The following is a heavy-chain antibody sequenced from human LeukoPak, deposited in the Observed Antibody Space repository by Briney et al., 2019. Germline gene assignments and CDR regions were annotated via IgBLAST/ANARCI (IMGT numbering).Heavy chain of an antibody. CDR3: ASTTYYSGSYRPNFDY. D-gene: IGHD1-26*01. CDR2: IYYSGST. Sequence: SQTLSLTCTVSGGSISSGGYYWSRIRQHPGKGLEWIGYIYYSGSTYYNPSLKSRVTISVDTSKNQFSLKLSSVTAADTAVYYCASTTYYSGSYRPNFDYWGQGTLVTVSS. CDR1: GGSISSGGYY. J-gene: IGHJ4*02. V-gene: IGHV4-31*03.